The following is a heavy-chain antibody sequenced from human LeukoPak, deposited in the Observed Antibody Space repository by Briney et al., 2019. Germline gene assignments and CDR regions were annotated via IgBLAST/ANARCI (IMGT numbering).Heavy chain of an antibody. CDR1: GYTFTGYY. Sequence: ASVKVSCKAFGYTFTGYYMHWVRQAPGQGLEWMGWINPNSGGTNYAQKFQGRVTMTRDTSISTAYMELSRLRSDDTAVYYCARARRPNTSFSGGWGQGTLVTVSS. CDR3: ARARRPNTSFSGG. D-gene: IGHD2-2*01. CDR2: INPNSGGT. J-gene: IGHJ4*02. V-gene: IGHV1-2*02.